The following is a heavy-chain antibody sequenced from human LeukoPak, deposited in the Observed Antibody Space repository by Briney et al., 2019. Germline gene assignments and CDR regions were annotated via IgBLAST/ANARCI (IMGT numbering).Heavy chain of an antibody. CDR2: IYYGGRT. V-gene: IGHV4-59*08. D-gene: IGHD3-16*01. Sequence: SETLSLTCTVSGGSISSYHWSWIRQPPGKGLEWIGYIYYGGRTNYNPSLKSRVTISVDTSKNQFSLKVSSVTAADTAVYYCARVGGVPLGAFDIWGQGTMVTVSS. J-gene: IGHJ3*02. CDR3: ARVGGVPLGAFDI. CDR1: GGSISSYH.